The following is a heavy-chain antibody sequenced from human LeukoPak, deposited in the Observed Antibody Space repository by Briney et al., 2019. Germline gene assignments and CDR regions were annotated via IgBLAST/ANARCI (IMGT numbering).Heavy chain of an antibody. CDR2: VSSSSYI. V-gene: IGHV3-21*03. CDR1: GFSFGTYN. CDR3: TSSQWELLYYFDY. Sequence: GGSLRLSCATSGFSFGTYNMNWVRQAPGKGLEWVSSVSSSSYIYYSDSVKGRFTISRDNAKNSLFLQMNSLKTEDTAVYYCTSSQWELLYYFDYWGQGTLVTVSS. J-gene: IGHJ4*02. D-gene: IGHD1-26*01.